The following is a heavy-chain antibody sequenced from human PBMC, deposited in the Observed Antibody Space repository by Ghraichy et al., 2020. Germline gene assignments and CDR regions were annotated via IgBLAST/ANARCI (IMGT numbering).Heavy chain of an antibody. Sequence: GGSLRLSCAASGFTFTTYCMHWVRQAPGKGLEWVAIISNDGSKTYYRESVRGRFTISRDNSKNTVYLEVNSLRVEDTALYYCSRSVAFGGAGAFDVWGLGTMVTVSP. D-gene: IGHD2-21*01. CDR2: ISNDGSKT. CDR1: GFTFTTYC. J-gene: IGHJ3*01. CDR3: SRSVAFGGAGAFDV. V-gene: IGHV3-30*04.